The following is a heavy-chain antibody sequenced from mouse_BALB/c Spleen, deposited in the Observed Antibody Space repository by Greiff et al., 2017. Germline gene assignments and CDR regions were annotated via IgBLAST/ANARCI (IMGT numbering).Heavy chain of an antibody. D-gene: IGHD2-4*01. Sequence: LVKTGASVKISCKASGYSFTGYYMHWVKQSHGKSLEWIGYISCYNGATSYNQKFKGKATFTVDTSSSTAYMQFNSLTSEDSAVYYCARGEGYDYVGAWFAYWGQGTLVTVSA. J-gene: IGHJ3*01. CDR3: ARGEGYDYVGAWFAY. V-gene: IGHV1S34*01. CDR1: GYSFTGYY. CDR2: ISCYNGAT.